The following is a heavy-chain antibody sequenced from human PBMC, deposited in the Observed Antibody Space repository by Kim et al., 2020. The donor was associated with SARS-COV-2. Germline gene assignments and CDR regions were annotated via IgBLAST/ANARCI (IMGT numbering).Heavy chain of an antibody. V-gene: IGHV3-21*04. Sequence: GGSLRLSCAASGFTFSSYSMNWVRQAPGKGLEWVSSISSSSSYIYYADSVKGRFTISRDNAKNSLYLQMNSLRAEDTAVYYCARDLGGTIAVAGWDYYYYGMALCGQGTTVTVSS. CDR3: ARDLGGTIAVAGWDYYYYGMAL. CDR1: GFTFSSYS. D-gene: IGHD6-19*01. CDR2: ISSSSSYI. J-gene: IGHJ6*02.